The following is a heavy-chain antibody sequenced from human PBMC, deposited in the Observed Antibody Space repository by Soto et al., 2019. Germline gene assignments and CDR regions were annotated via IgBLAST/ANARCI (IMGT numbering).Heavy chain of an antibody. D-gene: IGHD3-10*01. J-gene: IGHJ6*02. CDR2: IYYSGST. Sequence: KTSETLSLTCTVSGGSISSYYWSWIRQPPGKGLEWIGYIYYSGSTNYNPSLKSRVTISVDTSKNQFSLKLSSVTAADTAVYYCARKIYGSGRSGMDVWGQGTTVTVSS. V-gene: IGHV4-59*01. CDR3: ARKIYGSGRSGMDV. CDR1: GGSISSYY.